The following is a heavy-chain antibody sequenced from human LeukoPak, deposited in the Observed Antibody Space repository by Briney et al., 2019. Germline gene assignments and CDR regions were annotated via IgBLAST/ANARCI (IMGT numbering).Heavy chain of an antibody. CDR2: IIPIFGTA. D-gene: IGHD5-12*01. V-gene: IGHV1-69*06. CDR3: ARAGGVNSGYDLDY. CDR1: GGTFSSYA. Sequence: SVKVSCKASGGTFSSYASSWVRQAPGQGLEWMGGIIPIFGTANYAQKFQCRVTITADKSTSTAYMELSSLRSEDTAVYYCARAGGVNSGYDLDYWGQGTLVTVSS. J-gene: IGHJ4*02.